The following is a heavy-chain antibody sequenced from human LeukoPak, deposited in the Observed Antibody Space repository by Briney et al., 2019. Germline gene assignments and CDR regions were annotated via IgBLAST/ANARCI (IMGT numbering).Heavy chain of an antibody. V-gene: IGHV1-18*01. CDR2: VSHKTGKS. J-gene: IGHJ4*02. D-gene: IGHD6-19*01. CDR3: ATIAVPGTSLLYFFDN. CDR1: GYNFISNG. Sequence: GASVKVSCKASGYNFISNGIVWVRQAPGQGLEWVGWVSHKTGKSNFAQKIQDRVTMTTDTSTTTAYMELRSLRSDDTAVYFCATIAVPGTSLLYFFDNWGQGTLVIVSS.